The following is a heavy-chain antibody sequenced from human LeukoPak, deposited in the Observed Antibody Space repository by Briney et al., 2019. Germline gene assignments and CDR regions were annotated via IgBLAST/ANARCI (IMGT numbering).Heavy chain of an antibody. Sequence: SETLSLTCTVSGGSIGSYYWSWIRQPPGKGLEWIGYIYYSGSTNYNPSLKSRVTISVDTSKNQFSLKLSSVTAADTAVYYCARDRGLDGYNPWGQGTLVTVSS. CDR1: GGSIGSYY. J-gene: IGHJ5*02. CDR3: ARDRGLDGYNP. CDR2: IYYSGST. V-gene: IGHV4-59*01. D-gene: IGHD5-24*01.